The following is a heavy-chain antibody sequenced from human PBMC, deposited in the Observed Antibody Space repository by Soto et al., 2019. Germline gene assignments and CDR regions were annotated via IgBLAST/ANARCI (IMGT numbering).Heavy chain of an antibody. CDR3: ARPNFASAYYYYYGMDV. V-gene: IGHV4-59*08. CDR2: IYYSGST. J-gene: IGHJ6*02. CDR1: GGSISSYY. Sequence: SATLSLTCTVSGGSISSYYWSWIRQPPGKGLEWIGYIYYSGSTKYNPSLKSRVTISVDTSKNQLSLKLSSVTAADTAVYYCARPNFASAYYYYYGMDVWGQGTTVTVSS.